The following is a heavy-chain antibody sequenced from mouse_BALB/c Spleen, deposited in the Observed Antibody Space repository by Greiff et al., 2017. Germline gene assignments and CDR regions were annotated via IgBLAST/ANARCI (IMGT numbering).Heavy chain of an antibody. Sequence: DVKLVESGGGLVKPGGSLKLSCAASGFTFSSYAMSWVRQTPEKRLEWVATISSGGSYTYYPDSVKGRFTISRDNAKNTLYLQMSSLRSEDTAMYYCARVGIYDYEAWFAYWGQGTLVTVSA. J-gene: IGHJ3*01. CDR1: GFTFSSYA. CDR3: ARVGIYDYEAWFAY. V-gene: IGHV5-9-3*01. D-gene: IGHD2-4*01. CDR2: ISSGGSYT.